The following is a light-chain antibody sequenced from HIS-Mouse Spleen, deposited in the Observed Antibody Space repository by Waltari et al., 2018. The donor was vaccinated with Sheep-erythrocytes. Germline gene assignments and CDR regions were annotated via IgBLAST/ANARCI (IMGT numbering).Light chain of an antibody. V-gene: IGLV3-19*01. CDR1: SPRSYF. CDR2: GKS. CDR3: CSSAGSYNHV. Sequence: SSALTHDPAVSVALGHTVRLPLQGYSPRSYFVSWYQQKPGQAPVLVIYGKSNRPPGVPDRFSGSKSGNTASLTISGLQAEDEADYYCCSSAGSYNHVFATGTKVTVL. J-gene: IGLJ1*01.